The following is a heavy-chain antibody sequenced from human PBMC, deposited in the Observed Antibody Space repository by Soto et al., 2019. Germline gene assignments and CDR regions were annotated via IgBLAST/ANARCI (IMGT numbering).Heavy chain of an antibody. CDR2: IWRDGNSQ. CDR1: GFSFSSYN. Sequence: QVQLVESGGGVVQPGRSLRLSCAASGFSFSSYNMHWVRQAPGKGLEWVTFIWRDGNSQSHADSVKGRFTVSRDNSKNTLYLQMDSLRGEDTAVYYCATDSWGREVWGQGTTVTVSS. CDR3: ATDSWGREV. V-gene: IGHV3-33*01. D-gene: IGHD7-27*01. J-gene: IGHJ6*02.